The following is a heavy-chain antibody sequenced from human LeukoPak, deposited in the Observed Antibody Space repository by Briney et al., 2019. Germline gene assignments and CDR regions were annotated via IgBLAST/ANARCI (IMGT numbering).Heavy chain of an antibody. CDR2: INWNSATI. Sequence: PGGSLRLSCAASGFTFYDYAMHWVRQAPGKGLEWVSGINWNSATIDYADSVKGRFTIFRDNAKKSVYLQIHSLRTEDTALYYCARGASQFDFWGRGTVVTVSS. J-gene: IGHJ4*02. CDR3: ARGASQFDF. CDR1: GFTFYDYA. V-gene: IGHV3-9*01.